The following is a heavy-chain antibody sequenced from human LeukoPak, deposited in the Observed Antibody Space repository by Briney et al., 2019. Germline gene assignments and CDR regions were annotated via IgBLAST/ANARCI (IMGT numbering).Heavy chain of an antibody. J-gene: IGHJ4*02. CDR3: ARDAHSRYGGNENDY. Sequence: GGSLRLSCAASGXTFSNYEMNWVRQAPGKGLEWVSYISGSGSTTYYADSVKGRFTISRDNAKNSLYLQMNSLRAEDTAVYYCARDAHSRYGGNENDYWGQGTLVTVSS. V-gene: IGHV3-48*03. CDR2: ISGSGSTT. D-gene: IGHD4-23*01. CDR1: GXTFSNYE.